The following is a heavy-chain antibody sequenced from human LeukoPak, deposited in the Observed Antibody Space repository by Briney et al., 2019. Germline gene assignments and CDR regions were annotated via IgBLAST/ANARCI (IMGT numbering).Heavy chain of an antibody. CDR3: ATSIGWPNVFDH. V-gene: IGHV4-59*01. Sequence: SETLSLTCTVSGGSITTYYWTWLRQTPDKGLQFIGSFYHTGSTNYNPSLESAVTISGDTSKNQISLELKSVTAADTAVYYCATSIGWPNVFDHGGQGILVTVSS. CDR1: GGSITTYY. CDR2: FYHTGST. D-gene: IGHD2-21*01. J-gene: IGHJ4*02.